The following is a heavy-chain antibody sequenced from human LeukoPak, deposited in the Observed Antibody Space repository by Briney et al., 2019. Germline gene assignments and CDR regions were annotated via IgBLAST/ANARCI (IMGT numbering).Heavy chain of an antibody. J-gene: IGHJ4*02. V-gene: IGHV3-7*02. CDR2: IKEDGSEK. CDR1: GFTFSTYW. Sequence: GGSLRLSCAASGFTFSTYWMSWVRQAPGKRLEWVANIKEDGSEKYYVDSVKGRFTISRDNAKNSLYLQMNSLRAEDTAVYYCASGWYSDYWGQGTLVTVSS. CDR3: ASGWYSDY. D-gene: IGHD6-19*01.